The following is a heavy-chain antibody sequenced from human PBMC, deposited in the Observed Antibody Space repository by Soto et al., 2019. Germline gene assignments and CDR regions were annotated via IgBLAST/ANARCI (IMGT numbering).Heavy chain of an antibody. V-gene: IGHV3-64*01. CDR1: GFTLSGYA. J-gene: IGHJ6*03. CDR2: ISSNGVGT. CDR3: ARRARPDFYSLDV. Sequence: EVQLAESGGGLAQPGGSLRLSCAASGFTLSGYAMDWVRQAPGKGLEYVSGISSNGVGTYYANSLQGRFTISRDNSKNTVYLQMGSLSPEDMAVYYCARRARPDFYSLDVWGKGTTVTVSS. D-gene: IGHD6-6*01.